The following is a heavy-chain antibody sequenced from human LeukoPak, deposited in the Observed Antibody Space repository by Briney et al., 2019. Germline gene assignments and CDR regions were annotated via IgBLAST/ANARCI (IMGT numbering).Heavy chain of an antibody. J-gene: IGHJ5*02. Sequence: GGSLRLSCAASGFTFDNAWMNWVRQAPGKGLEWVSSISSSSSYIYYADSVKGRFTISRDNAKNSLYLQMNSLRAEDTAVYYCARDHNALNWFDPWGQGTLVTVSS. CDR1: GFTFDNAW. D-gene: IGHD1-14*01. V-gene: IGHV3-21*01. CDR2: ISSSSSYI. CDR3: ARDHNALNWFDP.